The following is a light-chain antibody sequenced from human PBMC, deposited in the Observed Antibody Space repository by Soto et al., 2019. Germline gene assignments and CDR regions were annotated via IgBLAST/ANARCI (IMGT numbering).Light chain of an antibody. CDR2: ANS. V-gene: IGLV1-40*01. Sequence: QSVLTQPPSVSGAPGQTVTISCTGSSSNIGAPYDVHWYQQLPGTAPKLVLFANSLRPSGVPDRFSGSKSGTSASLAITGLQAEDEADYYCQSYDNSLSARVFGGGTQLTVL. CDR3: QSYDNSLSARV. J-gene: IGLJ3*02. CDR1: SSNIGAPYD.